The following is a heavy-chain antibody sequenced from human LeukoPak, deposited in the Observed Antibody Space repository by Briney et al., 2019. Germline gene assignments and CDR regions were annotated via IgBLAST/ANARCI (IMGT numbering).Heavy chain of an antibody. CDR3: ASTKVD. V-gene: IGHV3-23*01. D-gene: IGHD5-12*01. J-gene: IGHJ4*02. CDR2: ISPGGDTP. CDR1: GFTFSRYW. Sequence: GGSLRLSCAASGFTFSRYWMSWVRQAPGKGLEWVSGISPGGDTPYYADSVRGRFTISRDNSKNTMYLQMNSLRAEDTAVYYCASTKVDWGQGTLVTVSS.